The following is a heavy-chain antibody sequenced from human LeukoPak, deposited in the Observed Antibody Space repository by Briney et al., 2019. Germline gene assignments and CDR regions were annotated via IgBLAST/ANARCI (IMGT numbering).Heavy chain of an antibody. J-gene: IGHJ4*02. Sequence: SETLSLTCAAYGGSFSGYYWSWIRQPPGKGPEWIGEIDHSGNINNNPSLKSRVTISVDPSKNQFSLKVRSVTAADAAMYYCARGRTVLETGQRPFDYWGQGTLVTVSS. CDR1: GGSFSGYY. CDR2: IDHSGNI. V-gene: IGHV4-34*01. CDR3: ARGRTVLETGQRPFDY. D-gene: IGHD3-9*01.